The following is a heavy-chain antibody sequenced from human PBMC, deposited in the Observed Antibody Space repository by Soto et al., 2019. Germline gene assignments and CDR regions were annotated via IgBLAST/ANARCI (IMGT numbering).Heavy chain of an antibody. CDR1: GFTFGDYA. CDR3: TRVGQWLSQNWFDP. V-gene: IGHV3-49*03. D-gene: IGHD6-19*01. J-gene: IGHJ5*02. Sequence: GGSLRLSCTASGFTFGDYAMSWFRQAPGKGLEWVGFIRSKAYGGTTEYAASVKGRFTISRDDSKSIAYLQMNSLKTEDTVVYYCTRVGQWLSQNWFDPWGQGTLVTVS. CDR2: IRSKAYGGTT.